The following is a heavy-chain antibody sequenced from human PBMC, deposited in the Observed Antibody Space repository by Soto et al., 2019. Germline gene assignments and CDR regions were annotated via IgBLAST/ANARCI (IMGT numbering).Heavy chain of an antibody. CDR1: GFSFSSFN. CDR3: ASNSGSYRDAY. CDR2: IWYDGSNK. D-gene: IGHD1-26*01. J-gene: IGHJ4*02. Sequence: QMQLVESGGGVVQPGRSLRLSCAASGFSFSSFNRHWVRQAPGKGLEWVAIIWYDGSNKYYADSVKGRFTISRDNSKSTLYLQMNSLRAEDTAVYYCASNSGSYRDAYWGQGTLVTVSS. V-gene: IGHV3-33*01.